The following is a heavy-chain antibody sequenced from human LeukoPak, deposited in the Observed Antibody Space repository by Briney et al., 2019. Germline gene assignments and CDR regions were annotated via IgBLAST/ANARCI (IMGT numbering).Heavy chain of an antibody. D-gene: IGHD3-22*01. Sequence: PGGSLRLSCAASGFTFNSYAMSWVRQAPGKRLEWVSALTGSGGSTSYADSVKGRFTISRDNSKNMVFLHMISLRAEDTAVYYCAKEGVEYFDSSGYSPTDSWGQGTLVTVSS. CDR2: LTGSGGST. J-gene: IGHJ5*01. CDR3: AKEGVEYFDSSGYSPTDS. CDR1: GFTFNSYA. V-gene: IGHV3-23*01.